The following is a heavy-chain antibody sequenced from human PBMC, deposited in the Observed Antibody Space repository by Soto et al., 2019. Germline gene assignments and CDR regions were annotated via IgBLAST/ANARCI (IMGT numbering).Heavy chain of an antibody. CDR2: IIPIFGTA. V-gene: IGHV1-69*13. Sequence: GASVKVSCKASGCTFSSYAISWVRQAPGQGLEWMGGIIPIFGTANYAQKFQGRVTITADESTSTAYMELSSLRSEDTAVYYCASMYYYDSSGYYVSDGMDVWGQGTTVTVSS. J-gene: IGHJ6*02. CDR3: ASMYYYDSSGYYVSDGMDV. D-gene: IGHD3-22*01. CDR1: GCTFSSYA.